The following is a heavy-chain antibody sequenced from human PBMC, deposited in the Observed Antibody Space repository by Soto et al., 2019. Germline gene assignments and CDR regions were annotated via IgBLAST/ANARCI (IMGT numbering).Heavy chain of an antibody. CDR3: ARSGGGVIDY. J-gene: IGHJ4*02. CDR1: GHSFTNYY. V-gene: IGHV1-46*01. CDR2: INPSSGGT. D-gene: IGHD2-8*02. Sequence: QVQLLQSGAEVKKPGASVKVSCKASGHSFTNYYLHWVRQAPGQGLEWMGIINPSSGGTTNAQKFQDRVTMTRDTSTSTVYMELSSLRSEDTAIYFCARSGGGVIDYWGQGTLVTVSS.